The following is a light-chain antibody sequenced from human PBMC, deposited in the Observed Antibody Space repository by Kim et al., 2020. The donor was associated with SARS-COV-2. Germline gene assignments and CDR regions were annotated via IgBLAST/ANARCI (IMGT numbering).Light chain of an antibody. V-gene: IGKV1-39*01. CDR2: AAS. J-gene: IGKJ1*01. Sequence: ASVGDRVTITCRARQSVSNYLNWYQQKPGKAPSVLIYAASTLQSGVPSRFSGSGSGTDFTLTISSLQPEDFATYYCQQSYSSPRTFGLGTKVDIK. CDR1: QSVSNY. CDR3: QQSYSSPRT.